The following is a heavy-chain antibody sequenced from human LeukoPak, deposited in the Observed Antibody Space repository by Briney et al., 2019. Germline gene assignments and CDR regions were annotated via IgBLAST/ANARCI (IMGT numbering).Heavy chain of an antibody. CDR1: GFTFSNAW. J-gene: IGHJ4*02. Sequence: GGSLRLSCAASGFTFSNAWMSWVRQAPGKWLGWVGRIKSKTDGGTTDYAAPVKGRFTISRDDSKNTLYIQMNSLKTEDTAVYYCTTTSGSGSYGYWGQGTLVTVSS. CDR3: TTTSGSGSYGY. V-gene: IGHV3-15*01. CDR2: IKSKTDGGTT. D-gene: IGHD3-10*01.